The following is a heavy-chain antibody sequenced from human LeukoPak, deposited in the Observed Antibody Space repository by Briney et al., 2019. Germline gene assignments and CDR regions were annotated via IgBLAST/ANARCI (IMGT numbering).Heavy chain of an antibody. V-gene: IGHV4-39*07. J-gene: IGHJ4*02. CDR1: GGSISSSSYY. CDR3: ARDYAVWGVPDY. CDR2: IYYSGST. Sequence: PSETLSLTCTVSGGSISSSSYYWGWIRQPPGKGLEWIGSIYYSGSTYYNPSLKSRVTISVDTSKNQFSLKLSSVTAADTAVYYCARDYAVWGVPDYWGQGTLVTVSS. D-gene: IGHD3-10*01.